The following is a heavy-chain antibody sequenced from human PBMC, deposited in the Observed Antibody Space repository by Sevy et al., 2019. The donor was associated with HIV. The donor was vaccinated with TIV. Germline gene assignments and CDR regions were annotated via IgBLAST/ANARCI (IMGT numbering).Heavy chain of an antibody. J-gene: IGHJ6*02. D-gene: IGHD1-1*01. CDR1: GYTFTGYY. V-gene: IGHV1-2*06. CDR3: ARDGNYYYYGMDV. CDR2: INPNRGGT. Sequence: ASVKVSCKASGYTFTGYYMHWVRQAPGQGLEWMGRINPNRGGTNYAQKFQGRVTMTRDTSISTAYMELSRLRSDDTAVYYCARDGNYYYYGMDVWGQGTTVTVSS.